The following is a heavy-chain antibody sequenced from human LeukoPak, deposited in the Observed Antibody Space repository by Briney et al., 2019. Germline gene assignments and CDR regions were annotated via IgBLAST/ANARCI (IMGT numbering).Heavy chain of an antibody. J-gene: IGHJ4*02. CDR1: GFTFSSYD. D-gene: IGHD3-3*01. CDR3: ARVAKSGRSHYFDY. CDR2: IGTPGDT. V-gene: IGHV3-13*01. Sequence: GGSLRLSFAASGFTFSSYDIHWVRQATGKSLEWVSAIGTPGDTYYTGSVKGRFTISRENAKNSLYLQMNSLRAGDKAVYYCARVAKSGRSHYFDYWGKGTLVTVYS.